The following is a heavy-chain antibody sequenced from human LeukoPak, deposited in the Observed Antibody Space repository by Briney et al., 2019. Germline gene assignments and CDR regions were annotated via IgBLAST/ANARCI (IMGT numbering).Heavy chain of an antibody. Sequence: HGGSLRLSCAASEFTFTGYPMHWVRQPPGKGLEWVAFIRYDGSNEYYADSVKGRFTISRDNSKNTLFLQMNSLRTEDTAVYYCAKDFYSGSSPWGQGTLVTVSS. J-gene: IGHJ5*02. D-gene: IGHD1-26*01. V-gene: IGHV3-30*02. CDR2: IRYDGSNE. CDR3: AKDFYSGSSP. CDR1: EFTFTGYP.